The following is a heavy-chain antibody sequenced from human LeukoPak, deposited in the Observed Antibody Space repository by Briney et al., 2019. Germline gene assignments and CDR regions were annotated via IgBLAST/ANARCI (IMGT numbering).Heavy chain of an antibody. Sequence: ASVKVSCKASGYTFTSYYMHWVRQAPGQGLEWVGIINPSGGSTSYAQKFQGRVTITADKSTSTAYMELSSLRSEDTAVYYCARVGVQLYYYYYYMDVWGKGTTVTVSS. D-gene: IGHD1-1*01. V-gene: IGHV1-46*01. CDR1: GYTFTSYY. J-gene: IGHJ6*03. CDR2: INPSGGST. CDR3: ARVGVQLYYYYYYMDV.